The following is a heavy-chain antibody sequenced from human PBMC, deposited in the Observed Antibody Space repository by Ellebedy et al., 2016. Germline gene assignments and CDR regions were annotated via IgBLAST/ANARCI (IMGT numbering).Heavy chain of an antibody. Sequence: GGSLRLSCAASGFTFSSSAMSWVRQAPGKGLEWVSAISGSGGSTYYADSVRGRFTISRDNSKNTVYLQMNSLRAEDTAVYSCAGAHCSSTSCSRIDYWGQGALVTVSS. J-gene: IGHJ4*02. D-gene: IGHD2-2*01. CDR1: GFTFSSSA. CDR2: ISGSGGST. CDR3: AGAHCSSTSCSRIDY. V-gene: IGHV3-23*01.